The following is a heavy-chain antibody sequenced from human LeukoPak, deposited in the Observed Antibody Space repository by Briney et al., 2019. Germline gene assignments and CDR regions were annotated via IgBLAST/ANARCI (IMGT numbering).Heavy chain of an antibody. J-gene: IGHJ5*02. V-gene: IGHV1-2*02. CDR2: INPNSGGT. Sequence: ASVKVSCKASGYTFTGYYMHWVRQAPGQGLEWMGWINPNSGGTNYAQKFQGRVTITADKSTSTAYMELSSLRSEDTAVYYCARGEVVENWFDPWGQGTLVTVSS. CDR1: GYTFTGYY. CDR3: ARGEVVENWFDP. D-gene: IGHD2-15*01.